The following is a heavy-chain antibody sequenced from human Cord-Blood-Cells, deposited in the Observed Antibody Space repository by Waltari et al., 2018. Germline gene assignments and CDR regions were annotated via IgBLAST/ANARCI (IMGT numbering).Heavy chain of an antibody. CDR2: ISAYNGNT. V-gene: IGHV1-18*01. CDR1: GYPFTSYG. CDR3: ARGYSSGWYFDY. J-gene: IGHJ4*02. D-gene: IGHD6-19*01. Sequence: VQLGQSGAEGKKPGASVKVSCTASGYPFTSYGIRWVRQAPGQGLEWMGWISAYNGNTNYAQKLQGRVTMTTDTSTSTAYMELRSLRTDDTAVYYCARGYSSGWYFDYWGQGTLVTVSS.